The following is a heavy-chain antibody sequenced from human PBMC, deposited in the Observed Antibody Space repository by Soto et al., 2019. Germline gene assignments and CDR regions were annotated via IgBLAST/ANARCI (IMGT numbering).Heavy chain of an antibody. Sequence: GVSLSHPCASSGVILISYAMSWVLQAPGPGMEWVSAISGSGGSTYYADSVKGRFTISRDNSKNTLYLQMNSLRAEDTAGYYCAKDGIVGGPAAIDDSYSGMDGWGPGAMLTVFS. CDR1: GVILISYA. V-gene: IGHV3-23*01. CDR3: AKDGIVGGPAAIDDSYSGMDG. D-gene: IGHD2-2*01. CDR2: ISGSGGST. J-gene: IGHJ6*01.